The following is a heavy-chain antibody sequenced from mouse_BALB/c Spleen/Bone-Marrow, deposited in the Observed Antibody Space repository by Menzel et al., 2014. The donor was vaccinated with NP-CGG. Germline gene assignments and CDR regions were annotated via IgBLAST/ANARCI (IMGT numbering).Heavy chain of an antibody. Sequence: VQLKESGPELVKPGASMKISCKASGYSFTDYTMSWVKQSHGKNLEWIGLINPYNGGTGYNQKFKGKATLTVDKSPSTAYMDLLSLTSEDSAVYYCATYYGSGWYFDVWGAGTTVTVSS. V-gene: IGHV1S135*01. D-gene: IGHD1-1*01. CDR1: GYSFTDYT. CDR2: INPYNGGT. CDR3: ATYYGSGWYFDV. J-gene: IGHJ1*01.